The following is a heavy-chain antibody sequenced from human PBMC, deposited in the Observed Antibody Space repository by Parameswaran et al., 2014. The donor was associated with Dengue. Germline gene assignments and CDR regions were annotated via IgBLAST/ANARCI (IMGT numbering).Heavy chain of an antibody. D-gene: IGHD2-2*01. J-gene: IGHJ6*02. CDR2: IYYSGST. CDR3: ARHSYCSSTSCYGRTYYYYYGMDV. V-gene: IGHV4-39*01. Sequence: VRQAPGKGLEWIGSIYYSGSTYYNPSLKSRVTISVDTSKNQFSLKLSSVTAADTAVYYCARHSYCSSTSCYGRTYYYYYGMDVWGQGTTVTVSS.